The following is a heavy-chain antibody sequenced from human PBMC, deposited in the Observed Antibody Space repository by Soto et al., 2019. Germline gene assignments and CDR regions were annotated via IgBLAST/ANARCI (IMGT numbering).Heavy chain of an antibody. V-gene: IGHV3-23*01. CDR1: GFTFSSYA. J-gene: IGHJ5*02. CDR3: AKDFVGVAATLNWFDP. D-gene: IGHD2-15*01. CDR2: ISGSGGST. Sequence: GGSLRLSCAASGFTFSSYAMSWVRQAPGKGLEWVSAISGSGGSTYYADSVKGRFTISRDNSKNTLYLQMNSLRAEDTAVYYCAKDFVGVAATLNWFDPWGQGTLVTVS.